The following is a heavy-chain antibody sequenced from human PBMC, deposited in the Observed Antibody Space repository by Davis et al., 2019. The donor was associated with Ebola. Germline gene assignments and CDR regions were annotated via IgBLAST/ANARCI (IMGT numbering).Heavy chain of an antibody. CDR3: ARGDYYDSSGYHDY. D-gene: IGHD3-22*01. CDR2: INPNSGGT. J-gene: IGHJ4*02. Sequence: ASVKVSCKASGYTFTGYYMHWVRQAPGQGLEWMGWINPNSGGTNYAQKFQGWVTMTRDTSISTAYMELSRLRSDDTAVYYCARGDYYDSSGYHDYWGQGTLVTVSS. CDR1: GYTFTGYY. V-gene: IGHV1-2*04.